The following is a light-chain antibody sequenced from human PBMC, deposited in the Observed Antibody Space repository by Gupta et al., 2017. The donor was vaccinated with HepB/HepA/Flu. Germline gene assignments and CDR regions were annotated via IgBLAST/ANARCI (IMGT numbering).Light chain of an antibody. CDR3: CSYATNTPYV. Sequence: QSALPQPSSLPCSPGPSITISCTGTADDVGSYHYVCWYQQYPGEPPNLIISDVNNRPRVISVRFSGSKSGNAASLTISARPAEEDAHYYCCSYATNTPYVFGSGTDVTVL. CDR1: ADDVGSYHY. CDR2: DVN. J-gene: IGLJ1*01. V-gene: IGLV2-14*03.